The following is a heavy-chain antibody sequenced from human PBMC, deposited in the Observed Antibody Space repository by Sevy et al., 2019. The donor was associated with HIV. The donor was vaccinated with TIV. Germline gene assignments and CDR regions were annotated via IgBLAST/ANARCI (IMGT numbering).Heavy chain of an antibody. CDR2: IYYSGST. D-gene: IGHD3-22*01. CDR1: GGSVSSGSYY. Sequence: SETLSLTCTVSGGSVSSGSYYWSWIRQPPGKGLEWIGYIYYSGSTNYNPSLKSRVTISVDTSKNQFSLKLSSVTAADTAVYYCARDWPAYYYDSSGYQVYGMDVWGQGTTVTVS. J-gene: IGHJ6*02. V-gene: IGHV4-61*01. CDR3: ARDWPAYYYDSSGYQVYGMDV.